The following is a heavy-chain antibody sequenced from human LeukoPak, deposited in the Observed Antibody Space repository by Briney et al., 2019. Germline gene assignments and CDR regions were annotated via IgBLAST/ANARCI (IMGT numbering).Heavy chain of an antibody. CDR2: ISSSSSYI. Sequence: GGSLRLSCAASGFTFSSYSMNWVRQAPGKGLEWVSSISSSSSYIYYADSLKGRFTISRDNAKNSLYLQMNSLRAEDTAAYYCARDGGYRTIDYWGQGTLVSVSS. CDR1: GFTFSSYS. CDR3: ARDGGYRTIDY. V-gene: IGHV3-21*01. D-gene: IGHD5-12*01. J-gene: IGHJ4*02.